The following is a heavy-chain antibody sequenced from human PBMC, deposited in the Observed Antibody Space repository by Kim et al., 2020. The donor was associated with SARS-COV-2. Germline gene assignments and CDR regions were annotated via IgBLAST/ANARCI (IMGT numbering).Heavy chain of an antibody. CDR2: ISSSSSYI. J-gene: IGHJ6*02. Sequence: GGSLRLSCVGSGFTFSDYGVNWVRQAPGKGLEWVSSISSSSSYIYSADSVKGRFVTYRDNAKNSLYLLMNSLRVEDTAVYYCVTEGLTLDYSYGLDVWGQGTTVTVSS. CDR3: VTEGLTLDYSYGLDV. D-gene: IGHD2-15*01. CDR1: GFTFSDYG. V-gene: IGHV3-21*01.